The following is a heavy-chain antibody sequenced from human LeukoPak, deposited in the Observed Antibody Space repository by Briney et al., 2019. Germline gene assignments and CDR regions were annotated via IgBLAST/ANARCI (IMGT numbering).Heavy chain of an antibody. J-gene: IGHJ4*02. CDR1: GGSISSGDYY. CDR3: ARYSSSWYVDY. CDR2: IYYSGST. D-gene: IGHD6-13*01. V-gene: IGHV4-30-4*01. Sequence: ASETLSLTCTVSGGSISSGDYYWSWIRQPPGKGLEWIGYIYYSGSTYYNPSLKSRVTISVDTSKNQFSLKLSSVTAADTAVYYCARYSSSWYVDYWGQGTLVTVSS.